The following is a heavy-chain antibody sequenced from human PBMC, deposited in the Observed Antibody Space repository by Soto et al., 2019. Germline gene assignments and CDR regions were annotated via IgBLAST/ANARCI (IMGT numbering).Heavy chain of an antibody. J-gene: IGHJ3*02. D-gene: IGHD6-19*01. CDR3: ARMETCVNGLVNDAFDI. V-gene: IGHV2-70*01. Sequence: GSGPTLVNPTQTLTLTCTFSGFSLSTSGMRVSWIRQPPGKALEWLALIDWDDDKYYSTSLKTRLTISKDTSKNQVVLTMTNMDPVDTATYYCARMETCVNGLVNDAFDIWGQGTMVTVSS. CDR2: IDWDDDK. CDR1: GFSLSTSGMR.